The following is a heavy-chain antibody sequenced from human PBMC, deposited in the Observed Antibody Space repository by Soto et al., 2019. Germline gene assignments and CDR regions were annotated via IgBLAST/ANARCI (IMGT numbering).Heavy chain of an antibody. Sequence: GASVKVSCKASGYTFTGYYMHWVRQAPGQGLEWMGWINPNSGGTNYAQKFQGWVTMTRDTSISTAYMELSRLRSDDTAVYYCARVTCSGGSCSNFDYWGQGTLVTVS. D-gene: IGHD2-15*01. J-gene: IGHJ4*02. CDR2: INPNSGGT. CDR3: ARVTCSGGSCSNFDY. CDR1: GYTFTGYY. V-gene: IGHV1-2*04.